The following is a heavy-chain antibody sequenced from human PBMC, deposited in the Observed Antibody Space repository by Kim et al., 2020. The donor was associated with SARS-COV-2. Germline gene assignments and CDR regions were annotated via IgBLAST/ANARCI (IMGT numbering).Heavy chain of an antibody. CDR3: AKDPTQRNNWFSWYFDL. V-gene: IGHV3-23*01. J-gene: IGHJ2*01. CDR2: ISGSGGSI. CDR1: GFTLRNYA. Sequence: GGSLRLSCAASGFTLRNYAMSWVRQAPGKGLEWVSSISGSGGSIYYADSVKGRFTISRDNSKNTLFLQVNSLRAEDTAVYFCAKDPTQRNNWFSWYFDLWGRGTRVTVSS. D-gene: IGHD1-1*01.